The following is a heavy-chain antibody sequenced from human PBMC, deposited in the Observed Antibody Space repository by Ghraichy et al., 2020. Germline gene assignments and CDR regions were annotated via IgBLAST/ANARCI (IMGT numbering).Heavy chain of an antibody. CDR2: IKQDGSEK. J-gene: IGHJ6*02. CDR3: ARESSDTAMVPINYYGMDV. Sequence: GGSLRLSCAASGFTFSSYWMSWVRQAPGKGLEWVANIKQDGSEKYYVDSVKGRFTISRDNAKNSLYLQMNSLRAEDTAVYYCARESSDTAMVPINYYGMDVWGQGTTVTVSS. V-gene: IGHV3-7*03. D-gene: IGHD5-18*01. CDR1: GFTFSSYW.